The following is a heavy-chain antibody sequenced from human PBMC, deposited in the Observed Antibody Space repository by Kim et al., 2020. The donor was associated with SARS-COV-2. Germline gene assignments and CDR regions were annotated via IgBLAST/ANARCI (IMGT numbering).Heavy chain of an antibody. V-gene: IGHV1-3*01. J-gene: IGHJ4*02. CDR1: GYTFTSYA. Sequence: ASVKVSCKASGYTFTSYAMHWVRQAPGQRLEWMGWINAGNGNTKYSQKFQGRVTITRDTSASTAYMELSSLRSEDTAVYYCARGGHWEFRDGYNNFDYWGQGTLVTVSS. CDR2: INAGNGNT. CDR3: ARGGHWEFRDGYNNFDY. D-gene: IGHD3-10*01.